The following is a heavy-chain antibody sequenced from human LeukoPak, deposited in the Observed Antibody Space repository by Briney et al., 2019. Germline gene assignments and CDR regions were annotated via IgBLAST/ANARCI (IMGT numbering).Heavy chain of an antibody. D-gene: IGHD4-17*01. J-gene: IGHJ4*02. V-gene: IGHV4-38-2*02. CDR2: IYHSGST. CDR3: AREMYGDYVPPDY. Sequence: SETLSLTCTVSGYSISSGHYWGWSRQPPGKGLEGIGSIYHSGSTYYNPSLKSRVTISVDTSKNQFSLKLSSVTAADTAVYYCAREMYGDYVPPDYWGQGTLVTVSS. CDR1: GYSISSGHY.